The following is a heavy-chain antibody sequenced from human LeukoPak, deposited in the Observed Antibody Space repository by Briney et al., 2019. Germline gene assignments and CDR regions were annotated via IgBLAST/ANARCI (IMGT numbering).Heavy chain of an antibody. CDR2: IYPGESIYASENT. J-gene: IGHJ4*02. CDR1: GVSISAYF. Sequence: PSETLSLTCSVSGVSISAYFWSWIRQPAGKGLEWIGRIYPGESIYASENTNYNPSLKSRVSMSGDTSKNQVSLKLRSVTAADTAVYYCARDPTTVTTIFDSWGQGTLVTVSS. D-gene: IGHD4-17*01. CDR3: ARDPTTVTTIFDS. V-gene: IGHV4-4*07.